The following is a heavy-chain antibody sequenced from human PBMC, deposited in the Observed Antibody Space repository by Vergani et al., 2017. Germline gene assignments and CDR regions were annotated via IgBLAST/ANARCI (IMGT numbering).Heavy chain of an antibody. CDR2: ISGSGGST. CDR1: GFTFNHYA. Sequence: EVQLLESGGDLVQPGGSLRLSCAASGFTFNHYAMNWVRQAPGKGLEWFSGISGSGGSTYYAGSAKGRFTISRGSSKNTLYLQMNSLSAGDTAVYSFAKANPRYSCYDYLYYYHAMDVWGQGTTVTVSS. J-gene: IGHJ6*02. CDR3: AKANPRYSCYDYLYYYHAMDV. D-gene: IGHD5-12*01. V-gene: IGHV3-23*01.